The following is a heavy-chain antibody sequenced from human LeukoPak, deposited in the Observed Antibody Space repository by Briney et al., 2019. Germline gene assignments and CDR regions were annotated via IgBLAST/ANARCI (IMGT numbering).Heavy chain of an antibody. CDR1: GGSISSGGYY. J-gene: IGHJ4*02. CDR3: ASRHLAAAGSDY. V-gene: IGHV4-30-2*01. Sequence: SETLSLTCTVSGGSISSGGYYWSWIRQPPGKGLEWIGYIYHSGSTYYNPSLKSRVTISVDRSKNQFSLKLSSVTAADTAVYYCASRHLAAAGSDYWGQGTLVTVSS. CDR2: IYHSGST. D-gene: IGHD6-13*01.